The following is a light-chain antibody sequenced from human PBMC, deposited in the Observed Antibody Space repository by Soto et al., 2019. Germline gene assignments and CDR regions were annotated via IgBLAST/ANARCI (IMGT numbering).Light chain of an antibody. J-gene: IGLJ3*02. CDR1: SGHSSYA. Sequence: QLVLTQSPSASASLGASVKLTCILSSGHSSYAIAWHQQQSEKGPRYLIKLNTDGSHTKGDGIPDRFSGSSSGAERYLTISSLQSEDEANYYCQTWGPGIRVFGGGTKVTVL. CDR3: QTWGPGIRV. V-gene: IGLV4-69*01. CDR2: LNTDGSH.